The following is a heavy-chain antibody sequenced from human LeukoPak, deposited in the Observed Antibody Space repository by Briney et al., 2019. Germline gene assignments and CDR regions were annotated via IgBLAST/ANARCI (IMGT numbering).Heavy chain of an antibody. CDR2: ISGSGGST. CDR1: GFTFSSYA. CDR3: AKGWIVVVHYFDY. Sequence: SGGSLRLSCAASGFTFSSYAMSWVRQAPGKGLEWVSAISGSGGSTYYADSVKGRFTISRDNSKNTLYLQMNSLRAEDTAVYYCAKGWIVVVHYFDYWGQRTLVTVSS. J-gene: IGHJ4*02. D-gene: IGHD3-22*01. V-gene: IGHV3-23*01.